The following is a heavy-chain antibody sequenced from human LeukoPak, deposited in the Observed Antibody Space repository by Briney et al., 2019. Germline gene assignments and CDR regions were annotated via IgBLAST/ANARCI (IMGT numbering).Heavy chain of an antibody. Sequence: GGSLRLSCAASGFTVSSNYMSWVRRAPGKGLEWVSVIYSGGSTYYADSVKGRFTISRDNSKNTLHLQMNSLRVEDTAVYYCAKDLGTSGWYCDYWGQGTLVTVSS. CDR3: AKDLGTSGWYCDY. CDR1: GFTVSSNY. J-gene: IGHJ4*02. D-gene: IGHD6-19*01. CDR2: IYSGGST. V-gene: IGHV3-53*01.